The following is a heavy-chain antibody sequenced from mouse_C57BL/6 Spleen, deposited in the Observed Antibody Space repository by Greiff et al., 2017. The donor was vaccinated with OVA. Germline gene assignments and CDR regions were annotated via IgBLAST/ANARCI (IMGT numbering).Heavy chain of an antibody. CDR3: ARSDSMDY. CDR1: GFSLTSYG. J-gene: IGHJ4*01. CDR2: IGSGGGT. Sequence: VQLVESGPGLVQPSQSLSLTCTVSGFSLTSYGVHWVRQSPGKGLEWLGGIGSGGGTDYNAAFISSLSISKDNSKSQVFFKMHSLQADDTAIYYCARSDSMDYWGQGTSVTVSS. V-gene: IGHV2-2*01.